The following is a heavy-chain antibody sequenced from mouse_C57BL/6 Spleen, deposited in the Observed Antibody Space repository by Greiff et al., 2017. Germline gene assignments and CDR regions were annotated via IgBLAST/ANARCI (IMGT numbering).Heavy chain of an antibody. V-gene: IGHV5-17*01. CDR3: ARGPYYYGSSHYYAMDY. CDR2: ISSGSSTI. Sequence: EVMLVESGGGLVKPGGSLKLSCAASGFTFSDYGMHWVRQAPEKGLEWVAYISSGSSTIYYADTVKGRFTISRDNAKNTLFLQMTSLRSEDTAMCYCARGPYYYGSSHYYAMDYWGQGTSVTVSS. CDR1: GFTFSDYG. J-gene: IGHJ4*01. D-gene: IGHD1-1*01.